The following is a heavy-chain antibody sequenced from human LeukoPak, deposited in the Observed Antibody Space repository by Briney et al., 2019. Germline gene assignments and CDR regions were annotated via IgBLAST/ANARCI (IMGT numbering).Heavy chain of an antibody. D-gene: IGHD3-22*01. Sequence: ASVKVSCKVSGYTLTELSMHWVRQAPGKGLEWMGGFDPEDGETIYAQKFQGRVTMTEDTSTDTAYMELSSLRSDDTAVYYCARDPGYYDSSGYYMRFDYWGQGTLVTVSS. CDR1: GYTLTELS. CDR2: FDPEDGET. J-gene: IGHJ4*02. V-gene: IGHV1-24*01. CDR3: ARDPGYYDSSGYYMRFDY.